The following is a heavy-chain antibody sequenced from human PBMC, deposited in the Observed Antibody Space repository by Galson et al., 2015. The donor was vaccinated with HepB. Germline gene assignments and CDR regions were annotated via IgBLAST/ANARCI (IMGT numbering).Heavy chain of an antibody. J-gene: IGHJ5*02. Sequence: SLRLSCAASGFSFSVYWMHWVRQVPGKGLVWVSRIKGDGTYTNYADSVKGRFTISRDNAKNTLYLQMDSLRGEDTAVYYCTRDSAEQRGPRTWGQGTLVTVSS. D-gene: IGHD6-25*01. CDR2: IKGDGTYT. CDR1: GFSFSVYW. V-gene: IGHV3-74*01. CDR3: TRDSAEQRGPRT.